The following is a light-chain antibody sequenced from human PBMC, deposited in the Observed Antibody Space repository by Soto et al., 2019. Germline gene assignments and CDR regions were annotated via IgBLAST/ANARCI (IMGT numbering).Light chain of an antibody. CDR3: KQYNNXPFS. CDR2: YIS. J-gene: IGKJ5*01. CDR1: QDVTTN. Sequence: EIRMTQFPATVSASPGEGVTLCCRGSQDVTTNFSWYQVKRVQPPRLLIHYISTRATGVPARFRGSGSGTQFTLSISRLQSEDFAVYFCKQYNNXPFSCGQGTRLXI. V-gene: IGKV3-15*01.